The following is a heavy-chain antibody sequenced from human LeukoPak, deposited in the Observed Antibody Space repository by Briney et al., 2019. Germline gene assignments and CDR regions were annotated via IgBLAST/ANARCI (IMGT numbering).Heavy chain of an antibody. CDR2: ISTSSTYI. CDR1: GFTFSSNS. CDR3: GWGVDY. Sequence: PGGSLRLSCVASGFTFSSNSMSWFRQPPGKGLEWVSSISTSSTYIYYTDSVKGRFTISRDNAKNSLYLQMNNLRPEDTAVYYCGWGVDYWGQGTLVTVSS. D-gene: IGHD3-16*01. J-gene: IGHJ4*02. V-gene: IGHV3-21*01.